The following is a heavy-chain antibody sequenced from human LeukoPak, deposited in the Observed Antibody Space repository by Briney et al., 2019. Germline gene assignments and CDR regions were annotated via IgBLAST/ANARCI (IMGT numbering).Heavy chain of an antibody. CDR1: GGSFSGYY. D-gene: IGHD2-15*01. Sequence: KPSETLSLTCAVYGGSFSGYYWSWIRQPPGKGLEWIGEINHSGSTNYNPSLKSRVTISVDTSKNQFSLKLSSVTAADTAVYYCASVVVAATPYYFDYWGQGTLVTVSS. CDR2: INHSGST. CDR3: ASVVVAATPYYFDY. V-gene: IGHV4-34*01. J-gene: IGHJ4*02.